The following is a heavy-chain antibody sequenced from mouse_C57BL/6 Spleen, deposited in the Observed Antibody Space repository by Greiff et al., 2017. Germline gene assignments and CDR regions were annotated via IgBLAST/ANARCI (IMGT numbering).Heavy chain of an antibody. V-gene: IGHV1-53*01. CDR2: INPSNGGT. CDR3: ARSRGITSYYAMDY. Sequence: QVHVKQPGTELVKPGASVKLSCKASGYTFTSYWMHWVKQRPGQGLEWIGNINPSNGGTNYNEKFKSKATLTVDKSSSTAYMQLSSLTSEDSAVYYCARSRGITSYYAMDYGGQGTSVTVSS. CDR1: GYTFTSYW. J-gene: IGHJ4*01. D-gene: IGHD1-3*01.